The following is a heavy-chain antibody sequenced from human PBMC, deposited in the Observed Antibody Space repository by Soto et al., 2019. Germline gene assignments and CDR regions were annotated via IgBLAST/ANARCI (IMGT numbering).Heavy chain of an antibody. V-gene: IGHV4-4*02. D-gene: IGHD2-21*02. Sequence: SETLSLTCGVSGGTVASSHWWSWVRQSPGGGLEWIGNVYHTGDTNFNPSLQSRVTISVDKSNNQFSLRLNSLTAADTAVYFCAREIVTAGGNNYFDPWGHGTLVTVS. CDR3: AREIVTAGGNNYFDP. CDR1: GGTVASSHW. J-gene: IGHJ5*02. CDR2: VYHTGDT.